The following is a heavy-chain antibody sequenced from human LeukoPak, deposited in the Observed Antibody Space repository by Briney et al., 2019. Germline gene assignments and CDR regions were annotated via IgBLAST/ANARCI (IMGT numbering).Heavy chain of an antibody. V-gene: IGHV4-39*07. CDR2: IYYSGSA. D-gene: IGHD5-18*01. CDR1: GGSVSSSSYY. CDR3: ARDGYSYGYRIFDY. J-gene: IGHJ4*02. Sequence: SETLSLTCTVSGGSVSSSSYYWDWIRQPPGKGLEWIGSIYYSGSAYYNPSLKSRLTISIDTSNNQFSLKLSSVTAADTAVYYCARDGYSYGYRIFDYWGQGTLVTVSS.